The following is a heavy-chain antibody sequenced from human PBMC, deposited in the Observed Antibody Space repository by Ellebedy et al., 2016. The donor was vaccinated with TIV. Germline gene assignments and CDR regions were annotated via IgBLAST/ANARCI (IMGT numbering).Heavy chain of an antibody. J-gene: IGHJ6*02. CDR1: GITFDDYT. V-gene: IGHV3-43*02. D-gene: IGHD6-13*01. Sequence: GESLKISCAASGITFDDYTMHWVRQAPGKGLEWVSLISGDGGSTYHADSVRGRFTISRDNSKNSLYLQMNSLRTEDTALYYCVKDMVGSSWLAMDVWGQGTTVTASS. CDR3: VKDMVGSSWLAMDV. CDR2: ISGDGGST.